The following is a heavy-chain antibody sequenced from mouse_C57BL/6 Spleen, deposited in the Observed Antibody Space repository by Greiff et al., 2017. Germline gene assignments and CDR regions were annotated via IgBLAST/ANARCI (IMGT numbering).Heavy chain of an antibody. V-gene: IGHV3-6*01. Sequence: EVKLVESGPGLVKPSQSLSLTCSVTGYSITSGYYWNWIRQFPGNKLEWMGYISYDGSNNYNPSLKNRISITRDTSKNQFFLKLNSVTTEDTATYYCARGNWGFDYWGQGTTLTVSS. CDR3: ARGNWGFDY. D-gene: IGHD4-1*01. CDR2: ISYDGSN. CDR1: GYSITSGYY. J-gene: IGHJ2*01.